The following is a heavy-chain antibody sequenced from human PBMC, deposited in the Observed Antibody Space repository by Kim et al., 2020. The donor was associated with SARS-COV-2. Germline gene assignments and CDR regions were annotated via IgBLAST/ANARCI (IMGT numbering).Heavy chain of an antibody. D-gene: IGHD5-18*01. Sequence: ASVKVSCKASGYTFTSYYMHWVRQAPGQGLEWMGIINPIGGSTSYAQKFQGRVTMTRDTSTSTVYMELSSLRSEDTAVYYCARVDRGGTVDTAMVGYYYGMDVWGQGTTVTVSS. V-gene: IGHV1-46*01. J-gene: IGHJ6*02. CDR2: INPIGGST. CDR3: ARVDRGGTVDTAMVGYYYGMDV. CDR1: GYTFTSYY.